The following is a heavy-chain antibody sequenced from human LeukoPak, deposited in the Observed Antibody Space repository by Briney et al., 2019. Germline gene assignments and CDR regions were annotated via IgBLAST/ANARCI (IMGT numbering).Heavy chain of an antibody. Sequence: KPSETLSLTCTVSGGSISSYYWSWTRQPPGKGLEWIGYIYYSGSTNYNPSLRSRVTISVDTSKNQFSLKLSSVTAADTAVYYCARAVGYVGNWFDPWGQGTLVTVSS. J-gene: IGHJ5*02. CDR1: GGSISSYY. CDR3: ARAVGYVGNWFDP. D-gene: IGHD3-16*01. V-gene: IGHV4-59*01. CDR2: IYYSGST.